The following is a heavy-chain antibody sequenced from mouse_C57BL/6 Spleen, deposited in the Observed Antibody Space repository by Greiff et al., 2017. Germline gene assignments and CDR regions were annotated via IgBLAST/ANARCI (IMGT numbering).Heavy chain of an antibody. J-gene: IGHJ2*01. V-gene: IGHV5-16*01. CDR3: ARGYSFDY. Sequence: EVMLVESEGGLVQPGSSMKLSCTASGFTFSDYYMAWVRQVPEKGLEWVANIIYDGSSTYYLDSLKSRFIIARDNAKNMLYLQRSSLKSEDTATYYCARGYSFDYWGQGTTLTVSS. CDR1: GFTFSDYY. D-gene: IGHD2-12*01. CDR2: IIYDGSST.